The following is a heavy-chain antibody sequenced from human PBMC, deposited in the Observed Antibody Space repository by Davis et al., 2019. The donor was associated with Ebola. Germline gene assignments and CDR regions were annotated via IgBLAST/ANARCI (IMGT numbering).Heavy chain of an antibody. Sequence: SETLSLTCAVYGGSFSGYYWSWIRQPPGKGLEWIGEINHSGSTNYNPSLKSRVTISVDTSKNQFSLKLSSVTAADTAVYYCARARKLWALRLDYWGQGTLVTVSS. CDR3: ARARKLWALRLDY. CDR1: GGSFSGYY. CDR2: INHSGST. J-gene: IGHJ4*02. V-gene: IGHV4-34*01. D-gene: IGHD5-18*01.